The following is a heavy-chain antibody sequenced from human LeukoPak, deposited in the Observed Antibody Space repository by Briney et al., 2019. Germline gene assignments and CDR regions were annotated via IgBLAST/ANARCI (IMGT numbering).Heavy chain of an antibody. CDR2: IKQDGSNK. CDR1: GFTFSNYW. Sequence: GGSLRLSCAASGFTFSNYWMSWVRQAPGKGLEWVANIKQDGSNKYYADSVKGRFTISSDNSKNTLYLQMNSLRAEDTAVYYCAKDGFGELLFPDYWGQGTLVTVSS. V-gene: IGHV3-7*01. CDR3: AKDGFGELLFPDY. D-gene: IGHD3-10*01. J-gene: IGHJ4*02.